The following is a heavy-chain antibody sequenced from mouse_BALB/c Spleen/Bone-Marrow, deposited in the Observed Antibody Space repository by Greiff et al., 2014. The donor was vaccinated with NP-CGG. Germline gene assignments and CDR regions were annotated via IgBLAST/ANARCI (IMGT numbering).Heavy chain of an antibody. CDR2: IDPSDSYT. D-gene: IGHD3-1*01. V-gene: IGHV1-69*02. CDR1: GYTFTSYW. Sequence: QVQLQQSGAELVKPGASVKLSCKASGYTFTSYWMHWVKQRPGQGLEWIGEIDPSDSYTNYNQKFKGKATLTVDKSSSTAYMQLSSLTSEDSAVYYCATARATSYAMDYWGSRNLSHRLL. CDR3: ATARATSYAMDY. J-gene: IGHJ4*01.